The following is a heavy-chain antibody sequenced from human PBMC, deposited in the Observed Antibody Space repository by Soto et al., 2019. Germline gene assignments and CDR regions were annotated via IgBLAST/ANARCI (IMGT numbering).Heavy chain of an antibody. CDR3: ARERIAAAGNNWYDP. CDR1: GGSFSGYY. V-gene: IGHV4-34*01. CDR2: INHSGST. D-gene: IGHD6-13*01. Sequence: SETLSLTCAVYGGSFSGYYWSWIRQPPGKGLEWIGEINHSGSTNYNPSLKSRVTISVDTSKNQFSLKLSSVTAADTAVYYCARERIAAAGNNWYDPWGQGTLVTVSS. J-gene: IGHJ5*02.